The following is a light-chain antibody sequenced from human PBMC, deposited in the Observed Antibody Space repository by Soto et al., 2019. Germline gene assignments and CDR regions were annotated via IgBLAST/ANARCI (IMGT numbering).Light chain of an antibody. J-gene: IGKJ4*01. CDR3: QQYDSSPLT. V-gene: IGKV3-20*01. CDR1: QSVSSTF. Sequence: EIVLTQSPGTLSWSPGERATLSCRASQSVSSTFLACYQQRPGQAPRLLISGASSRATGIPDSFSGSGSVTDFTLTISRLEPEDFAVYSCQQYDSSPLTFGGGTKVEI. CDR2: GAS.